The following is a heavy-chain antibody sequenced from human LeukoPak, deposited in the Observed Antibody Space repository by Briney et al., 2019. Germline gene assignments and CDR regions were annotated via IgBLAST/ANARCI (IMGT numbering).Heavy chain of an antibody. Sequence: GGSLRLSCAASGFTFSSYGMHWVRQAPGKGLEWVAVIWYDGSNKYYADSVKGRFTISRDNSKNTLYLQMNSLRAEDTAVYYCARGEYYDSNGCDYWGQGTLVTVSS. D-gene: IGHD3-22*01. CDR3: ARGEYYDSNGCDY. V-gene: IGHV3-33*01. CDR1: GFTFSSYG. J-gene: IGHJ4*02. CDR2: IWYDGSNK.